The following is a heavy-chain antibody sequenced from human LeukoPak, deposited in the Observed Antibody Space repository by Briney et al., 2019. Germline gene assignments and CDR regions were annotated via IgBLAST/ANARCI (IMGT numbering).Heavy chain of an antibody. V-gene: IGHV3-74*01. D-gene: IGHD6-6*01. J-gene: IGHJ4*02. CDR1: EFTFNNAW. CDR2: INSDGSST. CDR3: ARDRSIASDY. Sequence: GGSLRLSCAASEFTFNNAWMSWVRQAPGKGLVWVSRINSDGSSTNYADSVKGRFTISRDNAKNTLYLQMNSLRAEDTAVYYCARDRSIASDYWGQGTLVTVSS.